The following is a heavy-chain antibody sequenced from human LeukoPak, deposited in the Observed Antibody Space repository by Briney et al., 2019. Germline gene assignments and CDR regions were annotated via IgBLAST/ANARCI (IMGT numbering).Heavy chain of an antibody. CDR1: GFTFSGYS. Sequence: GGSLRLSCAASGFTFSGYSMNWVRQAPGKGLEWVSYITSSSSSIYYADSVEGRFTISRDNAKNSLYLQMNSLRTEDTALYYCAKDIGAGTAGFSFDYWGQGTLVTVSS. J-gene: IGHJ4*02. CDR2: ITSSSSSI. CDR3: AKDIGAGTAGFSFDY. V-gene: IGHV3-48*01. D-gene: IGHD2-21*02.